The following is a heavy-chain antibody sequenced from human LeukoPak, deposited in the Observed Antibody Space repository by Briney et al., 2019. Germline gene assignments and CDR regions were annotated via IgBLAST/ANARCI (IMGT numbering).Heavy chain of an antibody. D-gene: IGHD6-13*01. CDR3: ARDRSPYSSSWYGGWFDH. J-gene: IGHJ5*02. CDR2: ISYDGSNK. V-gene: IGHV3-30*04. CDR1: GFTFSSYA. Sequence: GGSLRLSCAASGFTFSSYAMHWVRQAPGKGLEWVAVISYDGSNKYYADSVKGRFTISRDNSKNTLYLQMNSLRAEDTAVYYCARDRSPYSSSWYGGWFDHWGQGTLVTVSS.